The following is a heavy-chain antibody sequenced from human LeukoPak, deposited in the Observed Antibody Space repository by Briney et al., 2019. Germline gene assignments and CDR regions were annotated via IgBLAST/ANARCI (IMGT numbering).Heavy chain of an antibody. CDR2: ISAYNGNT. D-gene: IGHD6-13*01. CDR3: ARETKAAAGMLDFDY. J-gene: IGHJ4*02. Sequence: ASVKVSCKASGYTFTSYGISWVRQAPGQGLEGMGWISAYNGNTNYAQKLQGRVTMTTDTSTSTAYMELRSLRSDDTAVYYCARETKAAAGMLDFDYWGQGTLVTVSS. V-gene: IGHV1-18*01. CDR1: GYTFTSYG.